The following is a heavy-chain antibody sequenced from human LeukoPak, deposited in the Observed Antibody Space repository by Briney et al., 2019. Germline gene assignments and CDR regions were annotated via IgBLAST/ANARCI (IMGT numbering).Heavy chain of an antibody. CDR1: TGSVLPYY. J-gene: IGHJ6*03. V-gene: IGHV4-59*02. CDR2: IYHSGIT. Sequence: SETLSLTCSVSTGSVLPYYWNWIRQPPGKGLEGIGYIYHSGITNYTPSLKSRVTISIDRSKDQFSLKLTSVTAADTAVYYCAREYSTSFGYYYMDVWGKGTTVTVSS. D-gene: IGHD6-6*01. CDR3: AREYSTSFGYYYMDV.